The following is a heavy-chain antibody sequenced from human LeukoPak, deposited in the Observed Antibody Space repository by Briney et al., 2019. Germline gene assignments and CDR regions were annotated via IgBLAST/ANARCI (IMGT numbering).Heavy chain of an antibody. Sequence: TSETLSLTCTVSGYSISSGYYWGWIRQPPGKGLEWIGYIYYSGSTNYNPSLKSRVTISVDTSKNQFSLKLSSVTAADTAVYYCARDPYCGGDCYGQNAFDIWGQGTMVTVSS. CDR1: GYSISSGYY. CDR2: IYYSGST. J-gene: IGHJ3*02. D-gene: IGHD2-21*02. V-gene: IGHV4-61*01. CDR3: ARDPYCGGDCYGQNAFDI.